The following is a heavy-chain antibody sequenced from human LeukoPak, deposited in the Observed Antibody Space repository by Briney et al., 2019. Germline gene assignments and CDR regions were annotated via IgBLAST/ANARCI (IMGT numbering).Heavy chain of an antibody. CDR3: TRGDYYDGGGRNWFDP. V-gene: IGHV4-30-4*01. Sequence: PSETLSLTCTVSGGSISSGDYYWSWVRQPPGKGLEWVGYIYFTGSTYYNPSLKSRLTMSVDTSKNQFSMRLTSVTAADTAVYYCTRGDYYDGGGRNWFDPWGQGTLVTVSS. CDR1: GGSISSGDYY. D-gene: IGHD3-16*01. CDR2: IYFTGST. J-gene: IGHJ5*02.